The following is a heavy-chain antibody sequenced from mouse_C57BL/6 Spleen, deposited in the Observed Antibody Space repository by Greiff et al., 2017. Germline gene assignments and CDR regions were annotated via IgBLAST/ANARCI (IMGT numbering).Heavy chain of an antibody. CDR2: IHPNSGST. CDR3: ARSGDYGYWYFDV. V-gene: IGHV1-64*01. D-gene: IGHD2-4*01. Sequence: QVQLLQQPGAELVKPGASVKLSCKASGYTFTSYWMHWVKQRPGQGLEWIGMIHPNSGSTNYNEKFKSKATLTVDKSSSTAYMQLSSLTSEDSAVYYCARSGDYGYWYFDVWGTGTTVTVSS. CDR1: GYTFTSYW. J-gene: IGHJ1*03.